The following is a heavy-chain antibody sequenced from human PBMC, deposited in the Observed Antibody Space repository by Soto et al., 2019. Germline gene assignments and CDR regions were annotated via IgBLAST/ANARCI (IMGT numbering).Heavy chain of an antibody. CDR1: GFTFSSYG. CDR2: ISYDGSNK. Sequence: PGGSLRLSCAASGFTFSSYGMHWVRQAPGKGLEWVAVISYDGSNKYYADSVKGRFTISRDNSKNTLYLQMNSLRAEDTAVYYCAKELRQYSSSWYGGFDPWGQGTLVTVSS. J-gene: IGHJ5*02. V-gene: IGHV3-30*18. D-gene: IGHD6-13*01. CDR3: AKELRQYSSSWYGGFDP.